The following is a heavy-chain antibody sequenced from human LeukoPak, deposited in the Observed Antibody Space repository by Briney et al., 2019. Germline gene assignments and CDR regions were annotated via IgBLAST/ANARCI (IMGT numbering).Heavy chain of an antibody. J-gene: IGHJ4*02. D-gene: IGHD2-21*01. CDR1: GFTFSSYS. CDR3: ARETINCGGDCYDY. CDR2: ISSSSSYI. V-gene: IGHV3-21*01. Sequence: GGSLRLSCAASGFTFSSYSMNWVRQAPGKGLEWVSSISSSSSYIYYADSVKGRFTISRDNAKNSLYLQMNSLRAEDTGIYYCARETINCGGDCYDYWGQGALVTVSS.